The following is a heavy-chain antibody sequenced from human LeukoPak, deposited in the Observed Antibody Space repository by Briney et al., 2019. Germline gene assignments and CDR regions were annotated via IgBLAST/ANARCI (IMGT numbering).Heavy chain of an antibody. Sequence: SETLSLTCTVAGGSISGYYWSWIRHPPGKGLEWIGYISHSGSTNYNPSLKSRVTISVDTSKNQFSLKLSSVTAADTAVYYCARDSNDYAPDYWGQGTLVTVSS. V-gene: IGHV4-59*01. CDR3: ARDSNDYAPDY. D-gene: IGHD4-17*01. CDR2: ISHSGST. J-gene: IGHJ4*02. CDR1: GGSISGYY.